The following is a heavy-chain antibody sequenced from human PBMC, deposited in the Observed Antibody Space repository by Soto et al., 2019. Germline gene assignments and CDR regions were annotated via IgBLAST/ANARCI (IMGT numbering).Heavy chain of an antibody. CDR3: ARFGGPGLSHNWSDT. CDR1: GYKVTDYW. V-gene: IGHV5-51*01. J-gene: IGHJ5*02. D-gene: IGHD3-3*01. Sequence: ESLKISYQVSGYKVTDYWIGWVRQIPEKGLEWMGIFYPDDSDFRYNPFFQGQVTFSADKSINTAYVQWSSLKASDSGVYYCARFGGPGLSHNWSDTWGQGTQVTVSS. CDR2: FYPDDSDF.